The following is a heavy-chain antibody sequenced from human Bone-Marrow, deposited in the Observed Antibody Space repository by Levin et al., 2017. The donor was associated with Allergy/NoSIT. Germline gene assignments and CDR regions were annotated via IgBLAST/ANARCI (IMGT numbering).Heavy chain of an antibody. D-gene: IGHD4-17*01. J-gene: IGHJ4*02. CDR1: GFTFSSYW. CDR3: VKNKFPYGDYAPPDW. CDR2: INSDGSST. Sequence: QPGESLKISCAASGFTFSSYWMHWVRQAPGKGLVWVSRINSDGSSTSYADSVKGRFTISRDNAKNTLYLQMNSLRAEDTAVYYCVKNKFPYGDYAPPDWWGQGTLVTVSS. V-gene: IGHV3-74*01.